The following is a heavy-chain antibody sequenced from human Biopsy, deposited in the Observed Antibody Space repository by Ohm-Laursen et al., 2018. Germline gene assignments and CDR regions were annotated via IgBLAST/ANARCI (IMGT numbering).Heavy chain of an antibody. J-gene: IGHJ2*01. CDR3: ANRHTTYWYFDL. CDR1: GFSFTSYA. V-gene: IGHV3-23*01. CDR2: ISGNAFST. D-gene: IGHD1-1*01. Sequence: SLRLSCAASGFSFTSYAMSWVRQAPGKGLEWVSSISGNAFSTDYADSVKGRFTVSRDNSKNTLYLQMNSLRAEDTAVYYCANRHTTYWYFDLWGRGTLVTVSS.